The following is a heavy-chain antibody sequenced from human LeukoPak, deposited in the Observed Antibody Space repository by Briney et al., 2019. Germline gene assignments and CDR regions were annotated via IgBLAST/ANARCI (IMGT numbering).Heavy chain of an antibody. CDR2: ISYDGSNK. D-gene: IGHD6-19*01. CDR1: RFTFSSYA. V-gene: IGHV3-30*04. CDR3: ARVSSSGWYVDY. J-gene: IGHJ4*02. Sequence: PGRSLRLSCAASRFTFSSYAMHWVRQAPGKGLEWVAVISYDGSNKYYADSVKGRFTISRDNSKNTLYLQMNSLRAEDTAVYYCARVSSSGWYVDYWGQGTLVTVSS.